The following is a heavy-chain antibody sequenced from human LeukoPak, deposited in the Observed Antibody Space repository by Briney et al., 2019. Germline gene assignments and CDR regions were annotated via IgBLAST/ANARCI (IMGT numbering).Heavy chain of an antibody. D-gene: IGHD6-19*01. Sequence: RASVKVSCKASGGTFSSYAISWVRQAPGQGLEWMGGIIPIFGTANYAQKFRGRVTITADESTSTAYMELSSLRSEDTAVYYCARANGSGWSGDYWGQGTLVTVSS. CDR3: ARANGSGWSGDY. CDR1: GGTFSSYA. CDR2: IIPIFGTA. J-gene: IGHJ4*02. V-gene: IGHV1-69*01.